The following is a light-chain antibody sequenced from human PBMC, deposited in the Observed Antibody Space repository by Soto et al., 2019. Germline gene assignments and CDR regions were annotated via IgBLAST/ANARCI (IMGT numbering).Light chain of an antibody. CDR1: QSVNSNY. Sequence: EIVLTQSPGTLSLSPGERATLSCRASQSVNSNYFAWYQQKPGQAPRLLIYGASSRATDIPDRFSGSGSGKDLTLPTSKRKPKVFAVNSCKKYGAPPTIFAKGTKWEIK. CDR2: GAS. J-gene: IGKJ2*01. CDR3: KKYGAPPTI. V-gene: IGKV3-20*01.